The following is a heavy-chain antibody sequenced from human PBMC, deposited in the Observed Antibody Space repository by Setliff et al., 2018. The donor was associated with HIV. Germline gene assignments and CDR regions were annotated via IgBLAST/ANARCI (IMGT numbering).Heavy chain of an antibody. Sequence: SVKVSCKASGYSFARYGLSWVRQAPGQAFEWRGGIIPMVSLHNFAQSFLGRLTITANRSTTTAYMELSRLTSVDTAVYYCARGQLKPTGYFFDYWGLGTLVTVSA. CDR2: IIPMVSLH. J-gene: IGHJ4*02. D-gene: IGHD1-1*01. CDR3: ARGQLKPTGYFFDY. V-gene: IGHV1-69*10. CDR1: GYSFARYG.